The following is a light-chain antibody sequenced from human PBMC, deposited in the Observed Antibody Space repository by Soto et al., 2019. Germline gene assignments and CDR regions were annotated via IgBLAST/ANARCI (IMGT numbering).Light chain of an antibody. CDR3: SSHSNITPYV. CDR1: SRDVGAYNY. Sequence: QSALTQPASVSGSPGQSITISCTGTSRDVGAYNYVSWYQQHPGKAPKLMAYDVTNRPSGVSDRFSGSKSGNTASLTISGLQAEDEADYFCSSHSNITPYVFGTGTKVTVL. CDR2: DVT. V-gene: IGLV2-14*01. J-gene: IGLJ1*01.